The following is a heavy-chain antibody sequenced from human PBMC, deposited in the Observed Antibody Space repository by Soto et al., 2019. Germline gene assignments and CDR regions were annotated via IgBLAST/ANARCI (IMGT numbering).Heavy chain of an antibody. J-gene: IGHJ5*02. V-gene: IGHV1-69*12. Sequence: QVQLVQSGAEVKKPGSSVKVYCKASGGTFSSYAISWVRQATGQGLEWMGGIIPIFGTANYAQKFECRVPITADESTSTAHMELSSLRSEDTAVYYCARDGYDYVWGSYRYIPGEWFDPWGQGTLVTVS. CDR1: GGTFSSYA. CDR3: ARDGYDYVWGSYRYIPGEWFDP. CDR2: IIPIFGTA. D-gene: IGHD3-16*02.